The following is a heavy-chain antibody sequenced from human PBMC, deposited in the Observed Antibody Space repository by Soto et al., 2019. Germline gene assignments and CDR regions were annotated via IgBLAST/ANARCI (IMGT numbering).Heavy chain of an antibody. D-gene: IGHD5-12*01. CDR1: GGTFSSYA. CDR2: IITIFGTA. CDR3: GGYANYYYGMDV. Sequence: QVQLVQSGAEVKKPGSSVKVSCKASGGTFSSYAISWVRQAPGQGLEWMGGIITIFGTANYAQKFQGRVTITADESTSTAYMELSSLRSEDTAVYYCGGYANYYYGMDVWGQGTTVTVYS. J-gene: IGHJ6*02. V-gene: IGHV1-69*12.